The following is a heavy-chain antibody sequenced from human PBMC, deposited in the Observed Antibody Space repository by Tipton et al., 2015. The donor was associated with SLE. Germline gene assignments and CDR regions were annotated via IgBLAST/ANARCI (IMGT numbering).Heavy chain of an antibody. CDR3: ARDRNTIFGVAPYGMDV. D-gene: IGHD3-3*01. CDR2: IFNSGSS. CDR1: GGSISRHY. J-gene: IGHJ6*02. V-gene: IGHV4-59*11. Sequence: TLSLTCTVSGGSISRHYWSWIRQPPGKRLEWIGYIFNSGSSNYNPSLKGRVTISLDTSKNHFSLKLTSVTAADTAVYYCARDRNTIFGVAPYGMDVWGQGTTVTVSS.